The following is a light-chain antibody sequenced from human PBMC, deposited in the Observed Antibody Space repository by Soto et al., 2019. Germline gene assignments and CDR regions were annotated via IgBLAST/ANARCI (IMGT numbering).Light chain of an antibody. J-gene: IGLJ1*01. CDR3: QSYDNSLSGSGV. CDR1: GSNIGAGYD. Sequence: QLVLTQPPSVSGAQGQRVTISCTGSGSNIGAGYDVHWYQQLPGTAPKLLIYGNSNRPSGVPDRFSGSKSGTSASLAITGLQAEDEADYYCQSYDNSLSGSGVFGTGTKLTVL. CDR2: GNS. V-gene: IGLV1-40*01.